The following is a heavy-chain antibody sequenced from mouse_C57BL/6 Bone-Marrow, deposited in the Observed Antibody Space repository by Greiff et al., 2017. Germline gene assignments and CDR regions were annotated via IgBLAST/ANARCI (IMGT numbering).Heavy chain of an antibody. Sequence: VQLQQSGAELVRPGASVKLSCTASGFNIKDDYIHWVKQRPEQGLEWIGWIDPEIGDTEYASKFQGKATITSDTSSNTAYLHLSSLTSADTAVYCCSSFEGSYFDFWGQGTPLTVAS. J-gene: IGHJ2*01. CDR3: SSFEGSYFDF. V-gene: IGHV14-4*01. CDR1: GFNIKDDY. CDR2: IDPEIGDT.